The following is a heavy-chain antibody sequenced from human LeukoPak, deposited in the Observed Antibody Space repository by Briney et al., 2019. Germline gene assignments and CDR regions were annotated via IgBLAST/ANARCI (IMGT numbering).Heavy chain of an antibody. V-gene: IGHV3-48*04. D-gene: IGHD2-15*01. CDR3: TRHPAEGDY. CDR1: GFTFSSYA. Sequence: GGSLRLSCAASGFTFSSYAMGWVRQAPGKGPESVSYISGSSSNTNYADSVKGRFTISRDNAKNSLYLQMNSLRAEDTAVYYCTRHPAEGDYWGQGTLVTVSS. J-gene: IGHJ4*02. CDR2: ISGSSSNT.